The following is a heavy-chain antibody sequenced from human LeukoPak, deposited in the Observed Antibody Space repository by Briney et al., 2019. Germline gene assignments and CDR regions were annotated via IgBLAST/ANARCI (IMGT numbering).Heavy chain of an antibody. CDR1: GFTFRDYY. D-gene: IGHD6-13*01. J-gene: IGHJ4*02. Sequence: GGSLRLSCAASGFTFRDYYMTWIRQAPGKGLEWVSYITLSSTTIYYADSVKGQFTISRDNAKNSLYLQMNSLRAEDTAVYYCAREPTYSSSWYTSCDYWGQGTLVTVSS. CDR2: ITLSSTTI. CDR3: AREPTYSSSWYTSCDY. V-gene: IGHV3-11*04.